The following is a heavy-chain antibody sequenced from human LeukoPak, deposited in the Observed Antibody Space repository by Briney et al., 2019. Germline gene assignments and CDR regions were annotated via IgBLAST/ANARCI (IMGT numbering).Heavy chain of an antibody. CDR3: AKRKDPGYIRSSFDM. CDR2: IYPGNSDT. Sequence: GASLNFCATCSVYSITSYLNGGRRHMREKRLEWIGIIYPGNSDTRYRPSFQGQVTSSADKSITTAYMQWSSLKGTDTAMYYCAKRKDPGYIRSSFDMWGQGKMWTVSS. CDR1: VYSITSYL. D-gene: IGHD3-10*01. J-gene: IGHJ3*02. V-gene: IGHV5-51*01.